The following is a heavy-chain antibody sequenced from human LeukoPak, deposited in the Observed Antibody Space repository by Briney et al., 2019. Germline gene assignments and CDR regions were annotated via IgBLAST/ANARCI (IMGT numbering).Heavy chain of an antibody. Sequence: PGGSLRRSCATSGFTFSSSTFGSYTMNWVRQAPGKGLEWVSFISSTGTYIYYTDSVKGRFTISRDIANSLLYLQMNSLRADDTAVYYCARDLDYSTGFDYWGQGTLVTVSS. J-gene: IGHJ4*02. CDR3: ARDLDYSTGFDY. D-gene: IGHD4-11*01. CDR2: ISSTGTYI. CDR1: GFTFSSSTFGSYT. V-gene: IGHV3-21*01.